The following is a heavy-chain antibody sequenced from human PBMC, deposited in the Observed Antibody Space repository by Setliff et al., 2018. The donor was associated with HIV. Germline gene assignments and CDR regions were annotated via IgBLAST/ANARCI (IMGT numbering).Heavy chain of an antibody. D-gene: IGHD5-18*01. CDR3: ASIELAAMVPVDY. J-gene: IGHJ4*02. CDR2: ISSSSYYI. CDR1: GFTFSSYS. V-gene: IGHV3-21*01. Sequence: GGSLRLSCAASGFTFSSYSMNWVRQAPGKGLEWVSSISSSSYYIYYADSVKGRFTISRDNAKNSLFLQMNSLRAEDTAVYYCASIELAAMVPVDYWGQGTLVTSPQ.